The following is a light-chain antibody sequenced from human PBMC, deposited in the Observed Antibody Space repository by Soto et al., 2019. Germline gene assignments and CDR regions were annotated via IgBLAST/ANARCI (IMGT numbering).Light chain of an antibody. CDR1: QSVSSK. V-gene: IGKV3-15*01. CDR2: GAS. J-gene: IGKJ4*01. Sequence: EIVMTQSPATLSVSPGERATLSCRASQSVSSKLAWYQQKPGQAPRLLIYGASTRATGIPARFSGSGSGTEFTLTISSLQSEDFAVYYCHQYYNWPPLTFGGGTKVESK. CDR3: HQYYNWPPLT.